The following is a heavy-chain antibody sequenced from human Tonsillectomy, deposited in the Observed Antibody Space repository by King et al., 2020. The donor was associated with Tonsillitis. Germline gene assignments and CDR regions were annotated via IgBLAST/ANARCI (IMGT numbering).Heavy chain of an antibody. CDR1: GFTFSDYY. Sequence: VQLVESGGGLVKPGGSLRLSCAASGFTFSDYYMSWIRLAPGKGLEWVSYTSGSGTYTNYADSAKGRFTVSRDNAKNSLFLQMNSLRAEDTAIYYCGRWSGVIDVWGQGTTVTVSS. CDR2: TSGSGTYT. V-gene: IGHV3-11*06. CDR3: GRWSGVIDV. J-gene: IGHJ6*02. D-gene: IGHD7-27*01.